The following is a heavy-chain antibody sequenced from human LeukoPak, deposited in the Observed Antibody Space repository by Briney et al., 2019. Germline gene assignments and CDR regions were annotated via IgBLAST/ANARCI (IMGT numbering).Heavy chain of an antibody. CDR3: ARDTLSFDYGYSSSSHLVY. CDR2: IRYDGSKK. D-gene: IGHD6-6*01. V-gene: IGHV3-30*02. CDR1: GFTFSRYG. Sequence: GGSLRLSCAVSGFTFSRYGMHWVRQAPGKGLEWVAFIRYDGSKKDYGDSVKGRFTISRDNSKNTLYLQMNSLRAEDTAVYYCARDTLSFDYGYSSSSHLVYWGQGTLVTVSS. J-gene: IGHJ4*02.